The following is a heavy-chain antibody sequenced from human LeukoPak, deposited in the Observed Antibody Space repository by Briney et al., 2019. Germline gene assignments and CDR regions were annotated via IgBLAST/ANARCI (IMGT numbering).Heavy chain of an antibody. V-gene: IGHV4-61*01. D-gene: IGHD5-12*01. CDR1: GGSVSRASYY. CDR2: IYYSGST. J-gene: IGHJ4*02. CDR3: ARGSIVATDFDY. Sequence: SETLSLTCTVSGGSVSRASYYWSWIRQPPGKGLEWIGYIYYSGSTNYNPSLKSRVTISVDTSKNQFSLKLSSVTAADTAVYYCARGSIVATDFDYWGQGTLVIVSS.